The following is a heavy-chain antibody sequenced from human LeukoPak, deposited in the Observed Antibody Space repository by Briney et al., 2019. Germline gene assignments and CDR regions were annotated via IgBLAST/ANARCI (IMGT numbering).Heavy chain of an antibody. Sequence: GGSLRLSCAASGFTFSSYSMNWVRQAPGKGLEWVSYISSSSSTIYYADSVKGRFTISRDNAKNSLYLQMNSLRAGDTAVYYCARDHSSGWYRYFQHWARAPWSPSPQ. CDR1: GFTFSSYS. CDR3: ARDHSSGWYRYFQH. D-gene: IGHD6-19*01. J-gene: IGHJ1*01. CDR2: ISSSSSTI. V-gene: IGHV3-48*01.